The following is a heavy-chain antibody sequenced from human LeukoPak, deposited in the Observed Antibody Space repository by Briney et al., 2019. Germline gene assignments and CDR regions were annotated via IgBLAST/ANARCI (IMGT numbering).Heavy chain of an antibody. CDR1: GFDFSIYR. J-gene: IGHJ4*02. V-gene: IGHV3-21*05. CDR3: ARADEQRYCSGGSCYSGTY. D-gene: IGHD2-15*01. Sequence: PGGSLRLSCAASGFDFSIYRMNWVRQAPGKGLEWVVKGRFTISRDNAKNSLYLQMNSLRAEDTAVYYCARADEQRYCSGGSCYSGTYWGQGTLVTVSS.